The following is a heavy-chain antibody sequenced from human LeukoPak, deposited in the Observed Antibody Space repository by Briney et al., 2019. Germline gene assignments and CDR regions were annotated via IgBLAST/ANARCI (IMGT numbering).Heavy chain of an antibody. J-gene: IGHJ5*02. Sequence: PSETLSLTCTVSGGSISSYYWSWIRQPPGKGLEWIGYIYYSGSTNYNPSLKSRVTISVDTSKNQFSLKLSSVTAADTAVYYCARGGTKQQLWFDPWGQGTLVTVSS. CDR1: GGSISSYY. V-gene: IGHV4-59*01. CDR2: IYYSGST. CDR3: ARGGTKQQLWFDP. D-gene: IGHD6-13*01.